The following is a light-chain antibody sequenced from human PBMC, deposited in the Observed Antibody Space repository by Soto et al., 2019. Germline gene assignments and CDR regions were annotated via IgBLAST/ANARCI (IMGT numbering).Light chain of an antibody. V-gene: IGKV3-20*01. J-gene: IGKJ1*01. CDR2: GAS. Sequence: EIVLTQSPATLSLSPGERATLSCRASQSVSSSYLAWYQQKPVQAPRLLIYGASSRATGIPDRFSGSGSGTDFTLTISRLEPEDFAVYYCQQYGSSWTFGQGTKVDIK. CDR1: QSVSSSY. CDR3: QQYGSSWT.